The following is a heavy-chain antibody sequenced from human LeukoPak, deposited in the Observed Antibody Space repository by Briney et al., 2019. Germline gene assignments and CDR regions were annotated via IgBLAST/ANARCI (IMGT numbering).Heavy chain of an antibody. CDR1: GFTFSDHY. D-gene: IGHD6-13*01. V-gene: IGHV3-72*01. J-gene: IGHJ4*02. CDR3: VRRSTAAGTKHFDY. Sequence: GGALRLSCAASGFTFSDHYMDWVRHAPGKGLEWVGSIRNKANSYTTEYAASVKGRFTISRDDSKNLVYLQMNSLKTEDTAVYYCVRRSTAAGTKHFDYWGQGTLVTVSS. CDR2: IRNKANSYTT.